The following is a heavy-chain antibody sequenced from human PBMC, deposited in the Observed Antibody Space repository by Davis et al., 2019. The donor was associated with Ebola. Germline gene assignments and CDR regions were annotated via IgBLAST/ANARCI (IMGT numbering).Heavy chain of an antibody. V-gene: IGHV4-34*01. CDR1: GGSFSGYY. D-gene: IGHD3-10*01. CDR3: ARGSKYYYGSGSYLRYYYYGMDV. Sequence: PSETLSLTCAVYGGSFSGYYWSWIRQPPGKGLEWIGEINHSGSTNYNPSLKSRVTISVDTSKNQFSLKLSSVTAADTAVYYCARGSKYYYGSGSYLRYYYYGMDVWGKGTTVTVSS. CDR2: INHSGST. J-gene: IGHJ6*04.